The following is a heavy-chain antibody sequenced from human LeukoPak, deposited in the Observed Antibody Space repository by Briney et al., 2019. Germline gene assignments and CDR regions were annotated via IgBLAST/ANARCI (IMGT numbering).Heavy chain of an antibody. V-gene: IGHV3-7*05. Sequence: GGSLRLSCAAFGFTFTKYWMSCVRLAPGKGLEWVATINQDGSEKYFVDSVKGRFTISRDNAKNSLYLQMNSLRAEDTAVYYCAREPYYYDGSGVFDYWGQGTLVTVSS. CDR1: GFTFTKYW. D-gene: IGHD3-22*01. CDR3: AREPYYYDGSGVFDY. CDR2: INQDGSEK. J-gene: IGHJ4*02.